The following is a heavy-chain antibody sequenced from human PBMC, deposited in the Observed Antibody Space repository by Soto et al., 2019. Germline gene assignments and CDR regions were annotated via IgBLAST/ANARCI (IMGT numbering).Heavy chain of an antibody. D-gene: IGHD3-10*01. CDR3: TRAYGAETFDF. J-gene: IGHJ5*01. CDR2: MNPNSGNT. Sequence: ASVKVSCKASGYTFNNYDIHWVRQAPGHGLEWKGWMNPNSGNTGYAQNFRGRVTMTQNTAIGTAYMELSSLRSDDTATYYCTRAYGAETFDFWGQGTRVTVSS. V-gene: IGHV1-8*02. CDR1: GYTFNNYD.